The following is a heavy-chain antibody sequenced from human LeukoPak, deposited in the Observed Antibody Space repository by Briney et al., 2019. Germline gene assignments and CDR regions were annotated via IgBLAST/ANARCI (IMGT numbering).Heavy chain of an antibody. CDR2: IYHSGST. D-gene: IGHD4-17*01. CDR3: ARSFVDYGDYVPLPFDI. J-gene: IGHJ3*02. CDR1: GGSISSGGYS. V-gene: IGHV4-30-2*01. Sequence: SETLSLTCAVSGGSISSGGYSWSWIRQPPGKGLEWIGYIYHSGSTYYNPSLKSRVTISVDRSKNQFSLKLSSVTAADTAVYYCARSFVDYGDYVPLPFDIWGQGTMVTVSS.